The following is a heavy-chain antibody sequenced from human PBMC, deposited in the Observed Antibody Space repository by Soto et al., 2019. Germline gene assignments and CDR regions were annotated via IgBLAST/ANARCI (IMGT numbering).Heavy chain of an antibody. CDR1: GFSLSTSGVA. J-gene: IGHJ6*02. Sequence: QITLKESGPTLVKPTQTLTLTCTFSGFSLSTSGVAVGWIRQPPGKALEWLALIYWDDDKRYSPSLKSRLTSTKATAKNQGVLTITNMNPVDTATYYCAHSLPPGDAMDVWGPGTTVTVSS. CDR3: AHSLPPGDAMDV. V-gene: IGHV2-5*02. D-gene: IGHD2-21*01. CDR2: IYWDDDK.